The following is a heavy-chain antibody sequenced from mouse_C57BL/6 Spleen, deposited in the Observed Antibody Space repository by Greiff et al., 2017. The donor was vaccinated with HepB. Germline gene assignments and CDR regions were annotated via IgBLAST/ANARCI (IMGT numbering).Heavy chain of an antibody. CDR1: GFSLTSYG. CDR3: ARMNGAFDY. V-gene: IGHV2-2*01. J-gene: IGHJ2*01. CDR2: IWSGGST. Sequence: VQLQQSGPGLVQPSQSLSITCTVSGFSLTSYGVHWVRQSPGKGLEWLGVIWSGGSTDYNAAFISRLSISKDNSKSQVFFKMNSLQADDTAIYYCARMNGAFDYWGQGTTLTVSS.